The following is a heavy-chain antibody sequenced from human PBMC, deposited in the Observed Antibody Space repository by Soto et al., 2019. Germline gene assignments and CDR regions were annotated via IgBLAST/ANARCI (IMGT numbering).Heavy chain of an antibody. J-gene: IGHJ4*02. V-gene: IGHV3-64*04. Sequence: VQLVESGEGLVQPGGSLRLSCAASGFTFSSYAMHWVRQAPGKGLEYVSAISSSSSYTNYADSVKGRFTISRDNAKNSLYLQMNSLRAEDTAVYYCARDGDTAMVNYWGQGTLVTVSS. CDR1: GFTFSSYA. CDR2: ISSSSSYT. CDR3: ARDGDTAMVNY. D-gene: IGHD5-18*01.